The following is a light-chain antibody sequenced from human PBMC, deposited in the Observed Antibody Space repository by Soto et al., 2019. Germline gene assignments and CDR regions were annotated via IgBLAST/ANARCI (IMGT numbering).Light chain of an antibody. CDR1: QSIVRW. V-gene: IGKV1-5*01. CDR2: DAS. Sequence: DIQMTQSPSTLSASVEDRVTITCRASQSIVRWLAWYQQKPGKAPNLLIYDASTLKSGVPSRLSGSGSGTEFTLTISSLQPDDFATYYCQQYDTYPWTFGQGTKVEIK. CDR3: QQYDTYPWT. J-gene: IGKJ1*01.